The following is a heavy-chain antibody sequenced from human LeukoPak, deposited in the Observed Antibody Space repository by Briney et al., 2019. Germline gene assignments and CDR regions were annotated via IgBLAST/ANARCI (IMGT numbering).Heavy chain of an antibody. CDR2: INHSGST. V-gene: IGHV4-34*01. J-gene: IGHJ4*02. CDR3: ARHRYTPVLKYTWVPAAVYFDY. D-gene: IGHD2-2*01. Sequence: PSETLSLACAVYGGSFSGYYWSWIRQPPGKGLEWIGEINHSGSTNYNPSLKSRVTISVDTSKNQFSLKLSSVTAADTAVYYCARHRYTPVLKYTWVPAAVYFDYWGQGTLVTVSS. CDR1: GGSFSGYY.